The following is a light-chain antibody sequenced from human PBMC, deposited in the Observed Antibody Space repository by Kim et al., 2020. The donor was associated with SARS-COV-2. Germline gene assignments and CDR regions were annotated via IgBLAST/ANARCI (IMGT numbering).Light chain of an antibody. CDR1: QNIFTY. CDR3: QQRANWPIT. CDR2: DAS. J-gene: IGKJ5*01. V-gene: IGKV3-11*01. Sequence: EIVLTQSPDTLSLSPGERGTLSCRASQNIFTYLAWYQQKPGQSPRLLIYDASKRATGIPTRFSGSGSGTEFTLTINSLEAEDFAVYYCQQRANWPITFGQGTRVEI.